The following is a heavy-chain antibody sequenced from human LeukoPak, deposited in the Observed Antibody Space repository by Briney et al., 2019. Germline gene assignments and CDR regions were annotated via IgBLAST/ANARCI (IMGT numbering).Heavy chain of an antibody. J-gene: IGHJ4*02. D-gene: IGHD3-10*01. CDR3: AKSALSGSYSVIDY. CDR1: GGTFSNYA. CDR2: FIPVFGPA. Sequence: SVKVSCKASGGTFSNYAVSWVRQAPGQGLEWMGGFIPVFGPANYAQKFQGRVTITADESTSTAYMELSSLRSEDTAVYYCAKSALSGSYSVIDYWGQGTLVTVSS. V-gene: IGHV1-69*13.